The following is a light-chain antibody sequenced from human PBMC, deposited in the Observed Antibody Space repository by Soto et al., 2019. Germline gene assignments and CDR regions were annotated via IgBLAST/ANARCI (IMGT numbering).Light chain of an antibody. Sequence: DLQMSQSPASVSISVGDSVTITCXASQDISSWLTWYQQKPGKAPKSLIYAASSLESGVPTRFSGSGSGTDFSLTISSLQPEDFATYYCQQTNSGPYSFGQASKV. CDR3: QQTNSGPYS. CDR2: AAS. CDR1: QDISSW. J-gene: IGKJ2*03. V-gene: IGKV1-12*01.